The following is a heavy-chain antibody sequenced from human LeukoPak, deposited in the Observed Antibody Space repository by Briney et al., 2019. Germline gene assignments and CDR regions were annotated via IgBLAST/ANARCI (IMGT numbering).Heavy chain of an antibody. Sequence: GRSLRLSCAASGFTFSSYAMHWVRQAPGKGLEWLSGISGSGNGTYYADSVKGRFTISRDNSKNMVYLQMNGLTVEDAATYYCARRTMSAFDSWGQGTPLIVSS. CDR2: ISGSGNGT. D-gene: IGHD5-24*01. CDR3: ARRTMSAFDS. J-gene: IGHJ4*02. CDR1: GFTFSSYA. V-gene: IGHV3-23*01.